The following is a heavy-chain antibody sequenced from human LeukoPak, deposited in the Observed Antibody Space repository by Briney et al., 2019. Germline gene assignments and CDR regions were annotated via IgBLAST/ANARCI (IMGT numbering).Heavy chain of an antibody. Sequence: ASVKVSCKASGYTFTSYAMNWVRQAPGQGLEWMGWINTNTGNPTYAQGFTGRFVFSLDTSVSTAYLQISSLKAEDTAVYYCARGYYDFWSGYALGPNWFDPWGQGTLVTVSS. J-gene: IGHJ5*02. V-gene: IGHV7-4-1*02. CDR2: INTNTGNP. CDR3: ARGYYDFWSGYALGPNWFDP. D-gene: IGHD3-3*01. CDR1: GYTFTSYA.